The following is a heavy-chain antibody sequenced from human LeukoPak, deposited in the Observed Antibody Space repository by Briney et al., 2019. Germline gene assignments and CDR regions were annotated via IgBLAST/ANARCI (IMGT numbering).Heavy chain of an antibody. CDR2: IGGTSSSL. D-gene: IGHD4-17*01. Sequence: GGSLRLSCAASGFTFSIYSMNWARQAPGKGLEWFSSIGGTSSSLYYAESVKGRFTISRDNARNSLYLQMNSLRAEDTAVYYCAKEAGQDYGALDAFDVWGQGTMVTVSS. CDR3: AKEAGQDYGALDAFDV. V-gene: IGHV3-21*01. J-gene: IGHJ3*01. CDR1: GFTFSIYS.